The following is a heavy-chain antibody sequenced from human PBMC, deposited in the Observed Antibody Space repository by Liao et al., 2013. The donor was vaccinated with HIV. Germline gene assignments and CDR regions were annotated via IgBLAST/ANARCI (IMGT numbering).Heavy chain of an antibody. CDR3: ARDRYYYDISGYYAFDI. J-gene: IGHJ3*02. V-gene: IGHV4-4*07. CDR2: AYISGST. Sequence: QVQLQESGPGLVKPSETLSLTCTVSGGSISSYYWSWIRQPAGKGLEWIGRAYISGSTNYSPSLKSRVTMSVDTSKNQFSLKLKSVTAADTAVYYCARDRYYYDISGYYAFDIWAKGQWSPSLQ. D-gene: IGHD3-22*01. CDR1: GGSISSYY.